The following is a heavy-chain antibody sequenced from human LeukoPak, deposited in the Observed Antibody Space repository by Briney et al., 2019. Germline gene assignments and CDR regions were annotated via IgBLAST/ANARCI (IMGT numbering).Heavy chain of an antibody. D-gene: IGHD2-2*03. J-gene: IGHJ6*02. Sequence: GGSLRLSCAASGFTFTTHAMSWVRQAPGKGLEWVSAFTGSITKTYYANSVKGRFTISRDNSKNTLYLQMSSLRAEDTALYYCARSPTMDIVVVPAAPHYYYGMDVWGQGTTVTVSS. V-gene: IGHV3-23*01. CDR3: ARSPTMDIVVVPAAPHYYYGMDV. CDR1: GFTFTTHA. CDR2: FTGSITKT.